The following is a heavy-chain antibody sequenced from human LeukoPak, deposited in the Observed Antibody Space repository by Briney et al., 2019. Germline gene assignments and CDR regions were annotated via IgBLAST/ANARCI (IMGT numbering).Heavy chain of an antibody. J-gene: IGHJ3*02. CDR2: ISSSSIYI. CDR1: GFTLSAHG. CDR3: ARGYSNYGYAFDI. Sequence: SGGSLRLSCAASGFTLSAHGMNWVRQAPGKGLEWVSSISSSSIYIYYGDSVKGRFTISRDNARNSLYLQMNSLRAEDTAVYFCARGYSNYGYAFDIWGQGTMVTVSS. V-gene: IGHV3-21*01. D-gene: IGHD4-11*01.